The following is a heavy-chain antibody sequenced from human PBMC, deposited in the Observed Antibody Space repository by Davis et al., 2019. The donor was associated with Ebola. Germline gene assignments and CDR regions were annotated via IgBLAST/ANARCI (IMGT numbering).Heavy chain of an antibody. V-gene: IGHV1-3*01. CDR1: GYTFTSYY. CDR3: ARERRYYDSSGYYYCYGMDV. J-gene: IGHJ6*02. Sequence: ASVKVSCKASGYTFTSYYMHWVRQAPGQRLEWMGWINAGNGNTKYSQKFQGRVTITRDTSASTAYMELSSLRSEDTAVYYCARERRYYDSSGYYYCYGMDVWGQGTTVTVSS. D-gene: IGHD3-22*01. CDR2: INAGNGNT.